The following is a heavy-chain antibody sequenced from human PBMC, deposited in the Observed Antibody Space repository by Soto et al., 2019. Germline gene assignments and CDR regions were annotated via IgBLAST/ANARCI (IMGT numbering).Heavy chain of an antibody. D-gene: IGHD3-10*01. CDR2: FSARGGIT. J-gene: IGHJ4*02. CDR3: AKVWFGKLCTDFDS. V-gene: IGHV3-23*01. CDR1: GYTVTGYA. Sequence: SLKVSCKASGYTVTGYAMSWARQAPGKGLEWVSTFSARGGITYYADSVKGRFTISRDNSKNTVDLQMNSLRAEDTAVYYCAKVWFGKLCTDFDSWAQGALLTVSS.